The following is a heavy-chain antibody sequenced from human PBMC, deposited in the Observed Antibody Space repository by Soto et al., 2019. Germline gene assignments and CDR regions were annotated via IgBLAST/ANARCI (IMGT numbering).Heavy chain of an antibody. Sequence: ASVKVSCKVSGYTLTELSMHWVRQAPGKGLEWMGGFDPEDGETIYAQKFQGRVTMTEDTSTDTAYMERSSLRSEDTAVYYCATDEVAAAGLLNAFDIWGQGTMVTVSS. CDR3: ATDEVAAAGLLNAFDI. V-gene: IGHV1-24*01. D-gene: IGHD6-13*01. J-gene: IGHJ3*02. CDR2: FDPEDGET. CDR1: GYTLTELS.